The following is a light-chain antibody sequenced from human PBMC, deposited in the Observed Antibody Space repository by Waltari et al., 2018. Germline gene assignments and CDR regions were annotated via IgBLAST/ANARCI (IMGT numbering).Light chain of an antibody. CDR3: YSPDSTGNHVV. J-gene: IGLJ2*01. V-gene: IGLV3-10*01. CDR2: DDN. Sequence: SYELTQPPSVSVSPGQTARITCSGDALPKKYAFWYKQKSGQAPVLIIYDDNQRPSGIPDRFSGSSSGTRATLTISGAQVEDEADYYCYSPDSTGNHVVFGGGTKLTVL. CDR1: ALPKKY.